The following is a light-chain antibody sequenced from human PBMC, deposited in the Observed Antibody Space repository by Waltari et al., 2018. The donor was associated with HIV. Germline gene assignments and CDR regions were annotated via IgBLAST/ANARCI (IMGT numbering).Light chain of an antibody. V-gene: IGLV2-14*01. CDR3: SSYTSSSPL. CDR2: EVS. J-gene: IGLJ2*01. CDR1: SSDVGGSNY. Sequence: QSALTQPASGQSITISCTGTSSDVGGSNYVSWYQHHPGRAPKLMIYEVSNRPSGVSNRFSGSKSGNTASLTISGLQAEDEADYYCSSYTSSSPLFGGGTKLTVL.